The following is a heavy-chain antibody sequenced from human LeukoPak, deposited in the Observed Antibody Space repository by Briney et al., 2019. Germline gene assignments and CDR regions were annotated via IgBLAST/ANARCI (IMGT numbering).Heavy chain of an antibody. CDR1: GFTFSSYS. J-gene: IGHJ4*02. V-gene: IGHV3-30*03. Sequence: PGGSLRLSCVGSGFTFSSYSMNWVRQAPGKGLEWVAVISYDGSNKYYADSVKGRFTISRDNSKNTLYLQMNSLRAEDTAVYYCARGFTHYDSSGYYSGYFDYWGQGTLVTVSS. D-gene: IGHD3-22*01. CDR2: ISYDGSNK. CDR3: ARGFTHYDSSGYYSGYFDY.